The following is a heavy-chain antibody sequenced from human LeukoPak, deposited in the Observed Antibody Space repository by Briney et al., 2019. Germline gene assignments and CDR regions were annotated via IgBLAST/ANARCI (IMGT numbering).Heavy chain of an antibody. V-gene: IGHV1-8*03. CDR2: MNPNSGNT. CDR3: ARGVLLSWSNWFAP. Sequence: ASGKVSCKASGYTFTSYDINWVRQAPGQGLEWMGWMNPNSGNTGYAQKFQGRVTITRNTSISTAYMELSSLRSEDTAVYYCARGVLLSWSNWFAPWGQGTLVTVSS. CDR1: GYTFTSYD. D-gene: IGHD3-10*01. J-gene: IGHJ5*02.